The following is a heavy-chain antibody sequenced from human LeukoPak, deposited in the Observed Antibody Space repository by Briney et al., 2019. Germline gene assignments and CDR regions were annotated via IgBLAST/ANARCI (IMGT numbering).Heavy chain of an antibody. CDR2: ISSNGGST. CDR1: GFTFSSYA. Sequence: GGSLGLSCAASGFTFSSYAMHWVRQAPGKGLEYVSAISSNGGSTYYANSVKGRFTISRDNSKNTLYLQMGSLRAEDMAVYYCARDGSSTYHDAFDIWGQGTMVTVSS. V-gene: IGHV3-64*01. J-gene: IGHJ3*02. CDR3: ARDGSSTYHDAFDI. D-gene: IGHD6-13*01.